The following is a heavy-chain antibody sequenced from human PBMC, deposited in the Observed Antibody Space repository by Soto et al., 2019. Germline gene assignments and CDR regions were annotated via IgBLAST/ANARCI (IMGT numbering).Heavy chain of an antibody. CDR3: AKDGSSWYRSGHYYGMDV. CDR2: ISGSGGST. J-gene: IGHJ6*02. D-gene: IGHD6-13*01. CDR1: GFTFSSYA. V-gene: IGHV3-23*01. Sequence: GGSLRLSCAASGFTFSSYAMSWVRQAPGKGLEWVSAISGSGGSTYYADSVKGRFTISRDNSKNTLYLQMNSLRAEDTAVYYCAKDGSSWYRSGHYYGMDVWGQGTKVTVSS.